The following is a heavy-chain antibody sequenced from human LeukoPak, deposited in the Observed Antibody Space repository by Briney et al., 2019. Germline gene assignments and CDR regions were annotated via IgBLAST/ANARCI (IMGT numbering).Heavy chain of an antibody. CDR3: ARHLAPSSGYLTLDY. V-gene: IGHV4-59*08. D-gene: IGHD3-22*01. Sequence: SETLSLTCTVSGGSISPYYWSWIRQPPAKGLEWIGHIYHSGSTDYNPSLKSRLTISVDTSKNQFSLKLTSVTAADTAVYYCARHLAPSSGYLTLDYWGQGTLVTVSS. CDR1: GGSISPYY. CDR2: IYHSGST. J-gene: IGHJ4*02.